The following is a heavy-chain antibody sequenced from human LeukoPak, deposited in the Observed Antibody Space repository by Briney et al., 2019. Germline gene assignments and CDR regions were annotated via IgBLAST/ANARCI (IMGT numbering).Heavy chain of an antibody. D-gene: IGHD3-3*01. CDR1: GGSISSGDYY. Sequence: SETLSLTCTVSGGSISSGDYYWSWIRQPPGKGLEWIGYIYYSGSTYYNPSLKSRVTISVDTSKNQFSLKLSSVTAADTAVYYCARDRRYYDFWSGSVDGGMDVWGQGTTVTVSS. V-gene: IGHV4-30-4*01. J-gene: IGHJ6*02. CDR3: ARDRRYYDFWSGSVDGGMDV. CDR2: IYYSGST.